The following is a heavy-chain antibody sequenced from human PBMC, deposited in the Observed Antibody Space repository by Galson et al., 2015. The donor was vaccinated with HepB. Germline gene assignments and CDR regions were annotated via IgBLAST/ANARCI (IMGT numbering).Heavy chain of an antibody. CDR2: INAGNGNT. V-gene: IGHV1-3*01. D-gene: IGHD3-10*01. Sequence: SVKVSCKASGYTFTNYAVHWVRQAPGQRLEWMGWINAGNGNTKYSQKFQGRVTITRDTSASTTYMELSSLRSEDTAVYYCARGILWFGELSPLGYWGQGTLVTVSS. CDR3: ARGILWFGELSPLGY. CDR1: GYTFTNYA. J-gene: IGHJ4*02.